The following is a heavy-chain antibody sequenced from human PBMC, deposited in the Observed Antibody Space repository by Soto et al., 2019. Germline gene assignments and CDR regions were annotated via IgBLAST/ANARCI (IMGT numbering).Heavy chain of an antibody. D-gene: IGHD6-13*01. CDR2: ISGSGGST. V-gene: IGHV3-23*01. J-gene: IGHJ2*01. Sequence: EVQLLESGGGLVQPGGSVRLSCAASGFTFSSYAMSWVRQAPGKGLEWVSAISGSGGSTYYADSVKGRFTISRDNSKNTLYLQMNSLRAEDTAVYYCAKDLGSSWSYWYFDLWGRGTLVTVSS. CDR3: AKDLGSSWSYWYFDL. CDR1: GFTFSSYA.